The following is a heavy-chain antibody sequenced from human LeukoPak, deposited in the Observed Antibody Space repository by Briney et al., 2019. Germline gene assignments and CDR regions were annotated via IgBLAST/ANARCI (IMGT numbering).Heavy chain of an antibody. CDR1: GFTVSSSY. D-gene: IGHD6-19*01. Sequence: GGSLRLSCTASGFTVSSSYMTWVRQAPGKGLEWVSLIYGGGGTFYADSEKGRFTISRHNFENTLYLQMNNLRAEDTAVYYCARVGVGTVAGNYFDDWGQGTLVTVSS. J-gene: IGHJ4*02. CDR3: ARVGVGTVAGNYFDD. CDR2: IYGGGGT. V-gene: IGHV3-53*04.